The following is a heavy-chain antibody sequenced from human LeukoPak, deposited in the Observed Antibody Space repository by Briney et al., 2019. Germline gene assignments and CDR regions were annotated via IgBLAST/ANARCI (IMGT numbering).Heavy chain of an antibody. CDR3: ARERLGISSGWYEFFDY. Sequence: SETLSLTCVLYGGSSSGYYWSWIRQPAGKGLEWIGRIYTSGSTNYNPSLKSRVTISVDTSKNQFSLKLSSVTAADTAVYYCARERLGISSGWYEFFDYWGQGTLVTVSS. CDR2: IYTSGST. D-gene: IGHD6-19*01. V-gene: IGHV4-59*10. CDR1: GGSSSGYY. J-gene: IGHJ4*02.